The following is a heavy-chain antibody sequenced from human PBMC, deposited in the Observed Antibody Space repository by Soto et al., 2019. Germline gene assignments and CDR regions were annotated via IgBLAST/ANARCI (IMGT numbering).Heavy chain of an antibody. CDR3: ARDMRWLPYYDYGMDV. Sequence: GGSLRLSCAASGFTFSSYWMHWVRQAPGKGLVWVSRINSDGSSTSYADSVKGRFTISRDNENNTLYLQMNSLRAEDTAVYYWARDMRWLPYYDYGMDVWGQGTTVTVSS. CDR1: GFTFSSYW. CDR2: INSDGSST. V-gene: IGHV3-74*01. J-gene: IGHJ6*02. D-gene: IGHD5-12*01.